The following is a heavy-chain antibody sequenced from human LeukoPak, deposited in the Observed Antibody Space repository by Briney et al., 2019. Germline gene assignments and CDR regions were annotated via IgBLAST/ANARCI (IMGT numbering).Heavy chain of an antibody. CDR1: GFTFSSYA. D-gene: IGHD2-2*01. J-gene: IGHJ6*02. CDR3: ARDPGCSSTNCFAGPYYYGLDV. Sequence: GGSLRLSCVASGFTFSSYAMHWVRQAPGRGLEWVAVISYDGRNKYYAASVKGRIAISRDNSKHTLSLQINSLRAEDTAVYYCARDPGCSSTNCFAGPYYYGLDVWGQGTTVTVSS. V-gene: IGHV3-30*09. CDR2: ISYDGRNK.